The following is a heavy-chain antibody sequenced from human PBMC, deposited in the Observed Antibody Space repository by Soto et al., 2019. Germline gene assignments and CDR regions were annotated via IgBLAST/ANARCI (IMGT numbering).Heavy chain of an antibody. CDR2: IYYSGST. J-gene: IGHJ2*01. D-gene: IGHD3-22*01. CDR3: ARLITMIVVVEKYWYFDL. Sequence: QVQLQESGPGLVKPSQTLSLTCTVSGGSISSGDYYWSWIRQPPGKGLEWIGYIYYSGSTYYNPSLKSRGTISVDTSKNQFSLKLSSVTAADTAVYYCARLITMIVVVEKYWYFDLWGRGTLVTVSS. V-gene: IGHV4-30-4*01. CDR1: GGSISSGDYY.